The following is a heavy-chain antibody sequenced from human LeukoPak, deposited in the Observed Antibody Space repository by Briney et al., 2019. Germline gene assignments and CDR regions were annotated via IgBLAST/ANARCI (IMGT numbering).Heavy chain of an antibody. J-gene: IGHJ6*04. V-gene: IGHV3-48*03. CDR2: ISSSGSTI. D-gene: IGHD4-17*01. CDR1: GFTLSSYE. CDR3: ARAETTSKYYYDYGMDV. Sequence: GGSLRLSCAAPGFTLSSYETNLGCQALGRGRECVSYISSSGSTIYYADSVKGRFTISRDNAKNSLYLQMNSLRAEDTAVYYCARAETTSKYYYDYGMDVWGKGTTVTVSS.